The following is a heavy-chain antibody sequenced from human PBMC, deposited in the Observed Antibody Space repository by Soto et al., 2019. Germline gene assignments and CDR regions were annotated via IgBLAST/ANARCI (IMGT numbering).Heavy chain of an antibody. V-gene: IGHV3-30-3*01. J-gene: IGHJ4*02. Sequence: GGSLRLSCAASGFTFSSYAMHWVRQAPGKGLEWVAVISYDGSNKYYADSVKGRFTISRDNSKNTLYLQMNRLRAEDTAVYYCLRPYYYDSSGYFDYWGQGTLVTVSS. CDR2: ISYDGSNK. CDR3: LRPYYYDSSGYFDY. CDR1: GFTFSSYA. D-gene: IGHD3-22*01.